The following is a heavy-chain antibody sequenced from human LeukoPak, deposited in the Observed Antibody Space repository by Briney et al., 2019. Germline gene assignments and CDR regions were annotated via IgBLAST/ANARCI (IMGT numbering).Heavy chain of an antibody. CDR1: GFTFSSYE. Sequence: GGSLRLSCAASGFTFSSYEMNWVRQAPGKGLEWVSYISSSGSNIYYADSVKGRFTISRDNAKNPLYLQMNSLRAEDTAVYYCARGKQLEYYRLEVWGKGPTVTVSS. J-gene: IGHJ6*04. D-gene: IGHD6-13*01. CDR2: ISSSGSNI. CDR3: ARGKQLEYYRLEV. V-gene: IGHV3-48*03.